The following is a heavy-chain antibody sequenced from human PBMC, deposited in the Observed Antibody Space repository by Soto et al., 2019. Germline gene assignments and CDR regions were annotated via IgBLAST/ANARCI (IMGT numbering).Heavy chain of an antibody. D-gene: IGHD3-22*01. CDR1: VFTFSSYG. J-gene: IGHJ6*02. CDR2: IWYDGSNK. CDR3: ARVGYYDSSGYGMDV. Sequence: GGSLRLSCAASVFTFSSYGMQLVRQSPGKGLEWVAVIWYDGSNKYYADSVKGRFTISRDNSKNTLYLKMNSLRAEDTAVYYCARVGYYDSSGYGMDVWGQGNKVNVSS. V-gene: IGHV3-33*01.